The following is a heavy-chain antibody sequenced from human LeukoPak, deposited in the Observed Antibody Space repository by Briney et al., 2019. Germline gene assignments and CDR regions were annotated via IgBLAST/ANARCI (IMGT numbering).Heavy chain of an antibody. D-gene: IGHD1/OR15-1a*01. V-gene: IGHV4-34*01. J-gene: IGHJ4*02. CDR2: INHSGST. CDR1: GGSFSGYY. Sequence: SETLSLTCAAYGGSFSGYYWSWIRQPPGKGLEWIGEINHSGSTNYNPSLKSRVTISVDTSKNQFSLKLSSVTAADTAVYYCARQEQDPSSPTLYYFDYWGQGTLVTVSS. CDR3: ARQEQDPSSPTLYYFDY.